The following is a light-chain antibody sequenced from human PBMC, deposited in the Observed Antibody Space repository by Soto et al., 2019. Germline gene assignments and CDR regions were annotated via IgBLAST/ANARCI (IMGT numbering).Light chain of an antibody. CDR2: DDS. CDR3: CSYAGIDTLV. CDR1: SSDVGGYNY. V-gene: IGLV2-11*01. Sequence: QSALTQPRSVSGSPGQSVTISCTGTSSDVGGYNYVSWYQQHPGKAPKLMIYDDSKRPSGVPDRFSGSKSGNTASLTISGLQAEDEAYYYCCSYAGIDTLVFGGGTKLTVL. J-gene: IGLJ3*02.